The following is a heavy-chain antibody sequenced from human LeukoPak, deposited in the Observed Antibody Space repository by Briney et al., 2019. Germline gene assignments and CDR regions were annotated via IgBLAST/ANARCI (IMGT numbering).Heavy chain of an antibody. D-gene: IGHD6-13*01. V-gene: IGHV4-59*01. CDR1: GGSISSYY. CDR3: ARELYSSSWYPSDYYYYYMDV. Sequence: SDTLSLTYTVPGGSISSYYWSWIRQPPGKGLEWMGYVYYSGSTNYNPSLKSRVTISVDTSKNQFSLKLSSVTAADTAVYYCARELYSSSWYPSDYYYYYMDVWGKGTTVTVSS. J-gene: IGHJ6*03. CDR2: VYYSGST.